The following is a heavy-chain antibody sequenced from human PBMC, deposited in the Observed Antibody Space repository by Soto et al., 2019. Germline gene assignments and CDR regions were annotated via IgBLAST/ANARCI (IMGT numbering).Heavy chain of an antibody. Sequence: QRQQQESGQGLVKPSETLSLTCTVSGGSISSSSYYWGGIRQPPEKGQEWSGSSYYSGSTYYNPSLKSRVTMSVDTAKNQISLKLRFVTAEDTAEYYCERHVGRGAYYWGQGALDAVS. V-gene: IGHV4-39*01. CDR1: GGSISSSSYY. CDR2: SYYSGST. D-gene: IGHD1-26*01. J-gene: IGHJ4*02. CDR3: ERHVGRGAYY.